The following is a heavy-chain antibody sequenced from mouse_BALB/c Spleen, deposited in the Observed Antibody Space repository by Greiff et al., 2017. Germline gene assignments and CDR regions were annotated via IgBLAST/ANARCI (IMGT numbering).Heavy chain of an antibody. J-gene: IGHJ4*01. CDR2: INPSTGYT. CDR1: GYTFTSYW. D-gene: IGHD2-14*01. Sequence: QVQLQQSGAELAKPGASVKMSCKASGYTFTSYWMHWVKQRPGQGLEWIGYINPSTGYTEYNQKFKDKATLTADKSSSTAYMQLSSLTSEDSAVYYCARDYRPDYAMDYWGQGTSVTVSS. CDR3: ARDYRPDYAMDY. V-gene: IGHV1-7*01.